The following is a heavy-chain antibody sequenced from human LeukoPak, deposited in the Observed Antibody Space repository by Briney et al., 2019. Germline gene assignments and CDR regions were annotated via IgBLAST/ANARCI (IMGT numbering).Heavy chain of an antibody. CDR2: IGTSGSTM. V-gene: IGHV3-48*03. CDR3: ARSGTRLTPYVEGADY. CDR1: GFTFSSYE. J-gene: IGHJ4*02. D-gene: IGHD4-17*01. Sequence: SGGSLRLSCAASGFTFSSYEMIWVRQAPGKGLEWVSYIGTSGSTMYYADSVKGRFTVSRDNAKNSLYLQMNSLRAEDTALYYCARSGTRLTPYVEGADYWGQGTLVSVSS.